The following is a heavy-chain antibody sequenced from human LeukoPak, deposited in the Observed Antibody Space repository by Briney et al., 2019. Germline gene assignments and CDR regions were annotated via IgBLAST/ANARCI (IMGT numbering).Heavy chain of an antibody. Sequence: GGSLRLSCAASGFTFSSYWMSWVRQAPGKGLEWVANIKQDGSEKYYVDSVKGRFTISRDNAKNSLYLQMNSLRAEDTAVYYCARDPGVEPYYYYGMDVWGQGTTVTVSS. CDR3: ARDPGVEPYYYYGMDV. D-gene: IGHD1-1*01. V-gene: IGHV3-7*05. CDR2: IKQDGSEK. J-gene: IGHJ6*02. CDR1: GFTFSSYW.